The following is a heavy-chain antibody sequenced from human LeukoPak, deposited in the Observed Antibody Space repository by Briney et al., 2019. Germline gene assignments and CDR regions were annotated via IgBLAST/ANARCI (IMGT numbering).Heavy chain of an antibody. CDR2: ISYDGSNK. V-gene: IGHV3-30*18. J-gene: IGHJ5*02. Sequence: SGGSLRLSCAASGFTLSSYGMHWARQAPGKGLEWVAVISYDGSNKYYADSVKGRFTISRDNSKNTLYLQMNSLRAEDTAVYYCAKEDGRWVVTTPYRFDPWGQGTLVTVSS. CDR1: GFTLSSYG. CDR3: AKEDGRWVVTTPYRFDP. D-gene: IGHD2-21*02.